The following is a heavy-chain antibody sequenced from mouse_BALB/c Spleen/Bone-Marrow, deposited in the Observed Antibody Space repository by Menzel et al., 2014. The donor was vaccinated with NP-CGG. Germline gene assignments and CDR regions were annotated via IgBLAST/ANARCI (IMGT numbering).Heavy chain of an antibody. CDR2: IRLKSNNYAT. D-gene: IGHD1-1*01. J-gene: IGHJ2*01. CDR1: GFTFSNYW. CDR3: TRVLQHFDY. V-gene: IGHV6-6*02. Sequence: EVKLVESGGGLVQPGGSMKLSCVASGFTFSNYWMTWVRQSPEKGLEWVAEIRLKSNNYATHYAESVKGRFTTSRDDSKSSVYLQMNNLRAEDTGIYYCTRVLQHFDYWGQGTTLTVSS.